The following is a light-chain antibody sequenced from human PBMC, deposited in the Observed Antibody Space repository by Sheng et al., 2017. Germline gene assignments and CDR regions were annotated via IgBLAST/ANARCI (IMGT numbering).Light chain of an antibody. CDR3: CSFEGRTSVL. CDR2: EGT. J-gene: IGLJ2*01. CDR1: TTDVGSYDL. Sequence: SALTQPASVSGSPGQSITISCTGATTDVGSYDLVSWYQYHPGRAPQLIIYEGTKWPSGTSDRFSGSKSHYTASLTISGLQAEDEAVYYCCSFEGRTSVLCGGGTKVTVL. V-gene: IGLV2-23*01.